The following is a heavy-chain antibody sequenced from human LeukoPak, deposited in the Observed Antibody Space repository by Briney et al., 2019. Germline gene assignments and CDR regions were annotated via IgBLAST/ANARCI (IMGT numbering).Heavy chain of an antibody. D-gene: IGHD3-22*01. J-gene: IGHJ4*02. Sequence: PSETLSLTCTVSGDSISSSYFYWAWIRQPPGKGLEWIGEINHSGSTNYNPSLKSRVTISVDTSKNQFSLKLSSVTAADTAVYYCARGASGIVVGYYFDYWGQGTLVTVSS. CDR2: INHSGST. CDR1: GDSISSSYFY. CDR3: ARGASGIVVGYYFDY. V-gene: IGHV4-39*07.